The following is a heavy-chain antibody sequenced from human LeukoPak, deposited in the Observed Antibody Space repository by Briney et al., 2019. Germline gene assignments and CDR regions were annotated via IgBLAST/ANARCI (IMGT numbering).Heavy chain of an antibody. V-gene: IGHV4-39*01. CDR3: ARRGYNFGGQTGHFDV. CDR2: VYYSGST. Sequence: SETLCLTCTASAGSISSSSHYWAWIRQPPGAGLEWIGNVYYSGSTYYNPSLKSRVIISVDTSQNQFSLRLRSVTAADTAVYYCARRGYNFGGQTGHFDVWGQGILVTASS. CDR1: AGSISSSSHY. D-gene: IGHD5-24*01. J-gene: IGHJ4*02.